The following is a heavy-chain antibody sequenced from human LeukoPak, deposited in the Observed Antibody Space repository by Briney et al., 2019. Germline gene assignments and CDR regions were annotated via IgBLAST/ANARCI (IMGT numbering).Heavy chain of an antibody. CDR1: GFTFSSFS. Sequence: GGSLRLSCAASGFTFSSFSMNWVRQAPGKGLEWVSSISRSSSYIYYADSVKGRFIISRDKAKNSLYLQMNSLRAEDTAVYYCARDPWIDSVVEVVARSMDVWGQGTTVTVSS. V-gene: IGHV3-21*01. J-gene: IGHJ6*02. CDR3: ARDPWIDSVVEVVARSMDV. CDR2: ISRSSSYI. D-gene: IGHD2-15*01.